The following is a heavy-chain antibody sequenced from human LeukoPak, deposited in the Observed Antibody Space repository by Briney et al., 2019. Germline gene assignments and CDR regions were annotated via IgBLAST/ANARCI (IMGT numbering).Heavy chain of an antibody. V-gene: IGHV3-7*01. CDR2: IKQDGSEK. Sequence: GSLRLSCAASGFTFSTYWMTWVRQAPGKGLEWVANIKQDGSEKYYVDSVKGRFTISRDNSKNTLYLQMNSLRAEDTAVYYCARVGIAVASIDYWGQGTLVTVSS. D-gene: IGHD6-19*01. CDR1: GFTFSTYW. J-gene: IGHJ4*02. CDR3: ARVGIAVASIDY.